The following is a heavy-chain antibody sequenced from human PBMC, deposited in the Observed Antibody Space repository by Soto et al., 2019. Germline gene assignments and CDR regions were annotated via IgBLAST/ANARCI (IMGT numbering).Heavy chain of an antibody. V-gene: IGHV4-39*01. D-gene: IGHD3-10*01. CDR3: ATGWFGESHH. CDR2: IYYSGST. Sequence: QLQLQESGPGLVKPSETLSLTCTVSGGSISSSSYYWGWIRQPPGKGLEWIGSIYYSGSTHYNPSLKSRVTIYADTSKNQFSLKLSSVNAADTAVYKCATGWFGESHHWGQGTLVTVSS. J-gene: IGHJ1*01. CDR1: GGSISSSSYY.